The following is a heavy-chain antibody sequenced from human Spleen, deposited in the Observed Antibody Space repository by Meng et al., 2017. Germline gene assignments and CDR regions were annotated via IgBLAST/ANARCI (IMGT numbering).Heavy chain of an antibody. CDR3: TRVLLWFGELLGIDY. V-gene: IGHV3-49*04. CDR1: GFTFGDYA. D-gene: IGHD3-10*01. Sequence: GESLKISCTASGFTFGDYAMSWVRQAPGKGLEWVGFIRSKAYGGTTEYAASVKGRFTISRDDSKSIAYLQMNSLKTEDTAVYYCTRVLLWFGELLGIDYWGQGTLVTVSS. J-gene: IGHJ4*02. CDR2: IRSKAYGGTT.